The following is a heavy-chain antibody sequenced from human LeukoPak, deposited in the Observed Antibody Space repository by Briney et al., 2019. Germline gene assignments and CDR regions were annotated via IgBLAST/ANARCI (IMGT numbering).Heavy chain of an antibody. J-gene: IGHJ5*02. V-gene: IGHV4-4*02. Sequence: PSGTLSLTCAVSGGSISSSNWWSWVRQPPGKGLEWIGEIYHSGSTNYNPSLKSRVTISVDKSKNQFSLKLSSVTAADTAVYYCARAPVGAISFWFDPWGQGTLVTVSS. D-gene: IGHD1-26*01. CDR3: ARAPVGAISFWFDP. CDR1: GGSISSSNW. CDR2: IYHSGST.